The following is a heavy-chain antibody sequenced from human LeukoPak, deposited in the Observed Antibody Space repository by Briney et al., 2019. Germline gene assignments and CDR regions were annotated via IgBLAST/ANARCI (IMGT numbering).Heavy chain of an antibody. D-gene: IGHD1-26*01. CDR1: GFTFSSYE. CDR3: ARDQGSGKLDY. CDR2: ISSSDSTI. V-gene: IGHV3-48*03. Sequence: GGSLRLSCAASGFTFSSYEMNWVRQAPGKGLEWVSYISSSDSTIYYADSVKGRFTISRDNAKNSLYLQMNSLRAEDTAVYYCARDQGSGKLDYWGQGTLVTVSS. J-gene: IGHJ4*02.